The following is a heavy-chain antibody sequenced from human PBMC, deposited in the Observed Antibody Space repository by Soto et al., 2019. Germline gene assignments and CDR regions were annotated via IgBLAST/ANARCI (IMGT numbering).Heavy chain of an antibody. J-gene: IGHJ4*02. V-gene: IGHV4-61*01. Sequence: SETLSLTCSVSGGSVSNKTYYWSWIRQPPGKRLEWIGYVYYSGTTNYNPSLKSRVTISVDLSKNQFSLRLSSVTTADTALYYCARTTAVPNTLRSGYFFDYWGQGTLVTVSS. CDR1: GGSVSNKTYY. D-gene: IGHD4-17*01. CDR2: VYYSGTT. CDR3: ARTTAVPNTLRSGYFFDY.